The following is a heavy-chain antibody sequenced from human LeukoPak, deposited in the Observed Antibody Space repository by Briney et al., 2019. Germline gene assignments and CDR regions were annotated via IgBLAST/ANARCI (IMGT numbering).Heavy chain of an antibody. J-gene: IGHJ3*02. CDR2: INPSGGST. Sequence: GASVKVSCKASGYTFTSYYMHWVRQAPGQGLEWVGIINPSGGSTSYAQKFQGRVTITADESTSTAYMELSSLRSEDTAVYYCARNRFGVVVAAIAFDIWGQGTMVTVSS. CDR3: ARNRFGVVVAAIAFDI. V-gene: IGHV1-46*01. D-gene: IGHD2-15*01. CDR1: GYTFTSYY.